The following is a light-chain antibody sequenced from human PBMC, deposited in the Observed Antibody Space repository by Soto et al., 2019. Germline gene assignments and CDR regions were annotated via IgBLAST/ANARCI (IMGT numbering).Light chain of an antibody. CDR2: DAS. Sequence: EIEMPQSHTTLSVSPGERAGLACGASQSVSSNLAWYQQKPGQAPRLLIYDASNRATGIPARFSGSGSGTDFTLTISSLEPEDFAVYYCQQRSNWPITFGQGTRLQIK. CDR1: QSVSSN. J-gene: IGKJ5*01. V-gene: IGKV3-11*01. CDR3: QQRSNWPIT.